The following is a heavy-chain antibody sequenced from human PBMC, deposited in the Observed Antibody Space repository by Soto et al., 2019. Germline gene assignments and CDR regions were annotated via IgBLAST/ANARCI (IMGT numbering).Heavy chain of an antibody. CDR1: GFTFSSYG. CDR3: AKFAGYSYGDEDYYYYGMDV. CDR2: ISYDGSNK. D-gene: IGHD5-18*01. Sequence: GESLKISCAASGFTFSSYGMHWVRQAPGKGLEWVAVISYDGSNKYYADSVKGRFTISRDNSKNTLYLQMNSLRAEDTAVYYCAKFAGYSYGDEDYYYYGMDVWGQGTTVTVSS. V-gene: IGHV3-30*18. J-gene: IGHJ6*02.